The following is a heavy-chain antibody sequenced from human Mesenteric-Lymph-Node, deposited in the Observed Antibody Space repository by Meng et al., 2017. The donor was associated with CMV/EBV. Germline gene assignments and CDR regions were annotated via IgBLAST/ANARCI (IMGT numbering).Heavy chain of an antibody. J-gene: IGHJ4*02. Sequence: FTFSDYYMSWIRQAPGEGLEWVSYISSSGSTIYYADSVKGRFTISRDNAKNSLYLQMNSLRAEDTAVYYCARDAGTYYYDSSGYPLDYWGQGTLVTVSS. CDR2: ISSSGSTI. V-gene: IGHV3-11*04. D-gene: IGHD3-22*01. CDR3: ARDAGTYYYDSSGYPLDY. CDR1: FTFSDYY.